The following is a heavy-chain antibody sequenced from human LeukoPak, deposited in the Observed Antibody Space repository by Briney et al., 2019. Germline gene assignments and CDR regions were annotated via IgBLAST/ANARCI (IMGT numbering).Heavy chain of an antibody. V-gene: IGHV4-38-2*01. CDR3: ANEGSGYYPSLDY. Sequence: NPSETLSLTCAVSGYSISSGYYWGCLRQPPRKRLEWIGINYDSGVTYYKPSLKSRAIVSVDTYKNQFYLKLRSVTGADTAVYYCANEGSGYYPSLDYWGQGTLITVTS. CDR1: GYSISSGYY. CDR2: NYDSGVT. J-gene: IGHJ4*02. D-gene: IGHD3-22*01.